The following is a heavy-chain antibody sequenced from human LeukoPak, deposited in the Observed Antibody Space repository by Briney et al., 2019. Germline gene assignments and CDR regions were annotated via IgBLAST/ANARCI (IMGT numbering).Heavy chain of an antibody. D-gene: IGHD4-23*01. CDR1: GGSFSGYY. V-gene: IGHV4-34*01. CDR2: INHSGST. CDR3: ARANDYGGPNDY. Sequence: SETLSLTCAVYGGSFSGYYWSWIRQPPGKGLEWIGEINHSGSTNYNPSLKSRVTISVDTSKNQFSLKLSSVTAADTAVYYCARANDYGGPNDYWGQGTLVTVSS. J-gene: IGHJ4*02.